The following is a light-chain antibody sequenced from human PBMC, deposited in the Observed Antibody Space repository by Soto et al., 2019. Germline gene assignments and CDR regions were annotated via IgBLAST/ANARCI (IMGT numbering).Light chain of an antibody. CDR2: EAA. CDR3: TSYTSASTLV. CDR1: SDDIGANNY. Sequence: QSALTQPASVSGSPGPSITISCTGTSDDIGANNYVSWYQHHPGKAPKILIYEAANRPSGISHRFSGSKSGNTASLTISGLQAEDEADYFCTSYTSASTLVFGGGTKVTVL. J-gene: IGLJ2*01. V-gene: IGLV2-14*01.